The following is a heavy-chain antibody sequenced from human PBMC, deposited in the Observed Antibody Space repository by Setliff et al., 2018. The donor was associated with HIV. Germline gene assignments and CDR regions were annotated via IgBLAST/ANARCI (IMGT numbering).Heavy chain of an antibody. D-gene: IGHD3-16*01. V-gene: IGHV1-18*04. Sequence: ASVKVSCKASGDTFTSYYMHWVRQAPGQGLEWMGWISAYDGNTNYAQKLQGRVTMTTDKSTNTAYMELSSLRSEDTAVYYCAKDRGRGNWLDPWGQGTLVTVSS. CDR2: ISAYDGNT. CDR1: GDTFTSYY. J-gene: IGHJ5*02. CDR3: AKDRGRGNWLDP.